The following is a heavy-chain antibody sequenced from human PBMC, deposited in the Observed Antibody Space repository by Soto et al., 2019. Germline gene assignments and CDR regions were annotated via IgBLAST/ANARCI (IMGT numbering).Heavy chain of an antibody. J-gene: IGHJ4*02. Sequence: GGSLRLSCAASGFTFRNHAMHWVRQAPGKGLEWVALIWYDGSSKYYADSVKGRSTISRDNSKNTLYLQMNSLRAEDTAVYYCAKIRVAVTTHPYFDYWGQGTLVTVSS. CDR3: AKIRVAVTTHPYFDY. CDR1: GFTFRNHA. CDR2: IWYDGSSK. D-gene: IGHD4-4*01. V-gene: IGHV3-33*06.